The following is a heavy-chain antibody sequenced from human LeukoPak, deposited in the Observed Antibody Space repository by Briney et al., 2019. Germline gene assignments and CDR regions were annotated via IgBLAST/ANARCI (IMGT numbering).Heavy chain of an antibody. V-gene: IGHV1-18*01. CDR1: GYTFTDFP. J-gene: IGHJ3*02. CDR2: ISAYNGNT. CDR3: ARGYSSVWYGGAFDI. Sequence: ASVKVSCKASGYTFTDFPISWVRQAPGQGLEWMGWISAYNGNTNYAQKLQGRVTSTTDTSTSTAYMELRSLRSDDTAVYYCARGYSSVWYGGAFDIWAKGQWSPSLQ. D-gene: IGHD6-19*01.